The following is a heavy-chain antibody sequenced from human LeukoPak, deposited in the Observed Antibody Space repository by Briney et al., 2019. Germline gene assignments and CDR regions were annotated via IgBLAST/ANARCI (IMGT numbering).Heavy chain of an antibody. CDR3: AGFTQYYDFWSGAFDI. J-gene: IGHJ3*02. V-gene: IGHV4-59*01. CDR2: IHYSGST. Sequence: SETLSLTCTVSGGSISSYYWSWIRQPPGKGLDWIGYIHYSGSTNYNPSLKSRITISIDTSNNQFSLKLSSVTAADTAVYYCAGFTQYYDFWSGAFDIWGQGTMVTVSS. D-gene: IGHD3-3*01. CDR1: GGSISSYY.